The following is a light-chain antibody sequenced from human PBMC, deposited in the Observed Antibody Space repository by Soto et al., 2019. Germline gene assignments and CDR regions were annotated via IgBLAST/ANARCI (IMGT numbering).Light chain of an antibody. CDR1: QSVSIN. V-gene: IGKV3-15*01. Sequence: IVITQSPATLSVSPGERATLSCRASQSVSINLAWYQQKPGQAPRLLIYGASTRTTGIPARFSGSGSGTEFTLTISSLQSEDFAVYYCQQYNNWPRTFGQGTKVDIK. J-gene: IGKJ1*01. CDR3: QQYNNWPRT. CDR2: GAS.